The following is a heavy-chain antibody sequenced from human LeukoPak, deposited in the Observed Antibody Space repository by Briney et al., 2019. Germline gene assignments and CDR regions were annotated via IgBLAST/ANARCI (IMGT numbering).Heavy chain of an antibody. D-gene: IGHD3-16*02. CDR1: GGSFSGYY. J-gene: IGHJ4*02. V-gene: IGHV4-34*01. Sequence: SETLSLTCAVHGGSFSGYYWSWIREPPGKGLEWIGERNHSGRATYNPSLKSRVTMAVDTSDNRPSLRLSSVPAAGTAVYYCARGSLNGVITFGGVIVDDYWGQGTLVTVSS. CDR3: ARGSLNGVITFGGVIVDDY. CDR2: RNHSGRA.